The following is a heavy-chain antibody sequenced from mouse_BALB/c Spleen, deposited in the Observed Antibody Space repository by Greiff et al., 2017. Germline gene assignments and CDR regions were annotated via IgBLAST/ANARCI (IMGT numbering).Heavy chain of an antibody. V-gene: IGHV5-17*02. CDR2: ISSGSSTI. CDR1: GFTFSSFG. Sequence: EVQLVESGGGLVQPGGSRKLSCAASGFTFSSFGMHWVRHAPEKGLEWVAYISSGSSTIYYADTVKGRFTISRDNPKNTLFLQMTSLRSEDTAMYYCARDYGSSYYAMDYWGQGTSVTVSS. J-gene: IGHJ4*01. D-gene: IGHD1-1*01. CDR3: ARDYGSSYYAMDY.